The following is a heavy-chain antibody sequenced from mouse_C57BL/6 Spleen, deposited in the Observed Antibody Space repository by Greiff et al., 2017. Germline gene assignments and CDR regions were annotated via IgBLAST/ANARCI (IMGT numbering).Heavy chain of an antibody. V-gene: IGHV1-74*01. Sequence: QVQLQQPGAELVKPGASVKVSCKASGYTFTSYWMHWVKQRPGQGLEWIGRIHPSDSDTNYNQKFKGKATLTVDKSSSTAYMQLSSLTSEDSAVSYCAIDTIYGYVVPFDYWGQGTTLTVSS. CDR3: AIDTIYGYVVPFDY. J-gene: IGHJ2*01. CDR1: GYTFTSYW. D-gene: IGHD2-2*01. CDR2: IHPSDSDT.